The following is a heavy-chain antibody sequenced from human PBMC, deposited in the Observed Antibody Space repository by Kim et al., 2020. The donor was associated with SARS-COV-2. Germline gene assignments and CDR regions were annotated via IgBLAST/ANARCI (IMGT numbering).Heavy chain of an antibody. CDR2: IDSGGIT. V-gene: IGHV3-53*01. J-gene: IGHJ6*02. CDR3: AREPEHDCDRNVRCFSHGMDL. CDR1: GFTVSRND. D-gene: IGHD3-22*01. Sequence: GGSLRLSCEASGFTVSRNDMRWGRQAPGKGLEWVALIDSGGITSYTVSVKGRFTISRDSSRNTLYLHMSSLRAEDTAVYYCAREPEHDCDRNVRCFSHGMDLWGRGTTVIVS.